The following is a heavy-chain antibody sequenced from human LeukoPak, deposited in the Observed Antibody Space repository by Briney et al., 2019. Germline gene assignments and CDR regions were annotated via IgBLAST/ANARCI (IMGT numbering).Heavy chain of an antibody. CDR2: IWYDGSNK. D-gene: IGHD6-13*01. V-gene: IGHV3-33*01. CDR1: GFTFSSYG. Sequence: GGSLRLSCAASGFTFSSYGMHWVRQAPGKGLEWVAVIWYDGSNKYYADSVKGRFTISRDNSKNTLYLQMNSLRAEDTAVYYCARDKVWGSSSWYGNWFDPWGQGTLVTVSS. J-gene: IGHJ5*02. CDR3: ARDKVWGSSSWYGNWFDP.